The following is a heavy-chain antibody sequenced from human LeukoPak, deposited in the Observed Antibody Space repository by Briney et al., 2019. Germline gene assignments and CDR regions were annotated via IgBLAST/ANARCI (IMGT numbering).Heavy chain of an antibody. V-gene: IGHV1-2*02. Sequence: GASVKLSCKASGYTFTGYYMHWVRQAPGQGLEWMGWINPNSGGTNYAQKFQGRVTMTRDTSISTAYMELSRLRSDDTAVYYCARYCSSTSCYGEFDPWGQGTPVTVSS. CDR3: ARYCSSTSCYGEFDP. D-gene: IGHD2-2*01. CDR1: GYTFTGYY. CDR2: INPNSGGT. J-gene: IGHJ5*02.